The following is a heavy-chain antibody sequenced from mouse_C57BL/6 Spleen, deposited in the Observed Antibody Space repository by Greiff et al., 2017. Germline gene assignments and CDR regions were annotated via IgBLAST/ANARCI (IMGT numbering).Heavy chain of an antibody. CDR3: ADSNGEDYAMDY. J-gene: IGHJ4*01. V-gene: IGHV1-66*01. Sequence: QVQLQQSGPELVKPGASVKISCKASGYSFTSYYIHWVKQRPGQGLEWIGWIYPGSGNTNYNEKFKGKATLTADKSSSTAYMQLSSLTSEDSAVYCCADSNGEDYAMDYWGQGTSVTVSS. CDR1: GYSFTSYY. D-gene: IGHD2-5*01. CDR2: IYPGSGNT.